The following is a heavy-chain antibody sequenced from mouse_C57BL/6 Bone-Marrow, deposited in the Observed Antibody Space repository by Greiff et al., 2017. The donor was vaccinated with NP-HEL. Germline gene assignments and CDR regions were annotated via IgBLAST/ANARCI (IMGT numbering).Heavy chain of an antibody. Sequence: EVKLMESGGDLVKPGGSLKLSCAASGFTFSSYGMSWVRQTPDKRLEWVATISSGGSYTYYPDSVKGRYTISRDNANNTLYLQMSSLKSEDTAMYYCARHRKGYYAMDYWGQGTSVTVSS. CDR2: ISSGGSYT. CDR1: GFTFSSYG. V-gene: IGHV5-6*01. J-gene: IGHJ4*01. CDR3: ARHRKGYYAMDY.